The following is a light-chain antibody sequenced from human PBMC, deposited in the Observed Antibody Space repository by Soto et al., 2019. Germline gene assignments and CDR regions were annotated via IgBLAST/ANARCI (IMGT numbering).Light chain of an antibody. CDR3: ISYTSTSTLV. V-gene: IGLV2-14*01. J-gene: IGLJ1*01. CDR2: EVN. CDR1: SSDIGAYSY. Sequence: QSVLTHPASVSGSPGQSITISCTGTSSDIGAYSYVSWYQQHPGKAPKLMIYEVNNRPSGISDRFSGSKSGNTASLTISGLQAEDEADYYCISYTSTSTLVFGTGTKVTV.